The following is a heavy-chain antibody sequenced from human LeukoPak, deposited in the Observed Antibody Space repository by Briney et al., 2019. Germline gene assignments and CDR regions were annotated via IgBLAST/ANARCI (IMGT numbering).Heavy chain of an antibody. J-gene: IGHJ6*03. CDR2: MNPNSGNT. Sequence: ASVKVSCKASGYTFTTFDINWERQATGQGLEWMGWMNPNSGNTGYAQKFQGRVTITRNTSISTAYMEVSSLRYEDTAVYYCARRAVDNSYYYYMDVWGKGTTVTVSS. D-gene: IGHD6-19*01. CDR3: ARRAVDNSYYYYMDV. CDR1: GYTFTTFD. V-gene: IGHV1-8*03.